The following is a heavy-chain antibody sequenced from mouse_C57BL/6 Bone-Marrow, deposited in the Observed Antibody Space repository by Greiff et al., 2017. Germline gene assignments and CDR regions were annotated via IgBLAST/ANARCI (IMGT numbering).Heavy chain of an antibody. J-gene: IGHJ2*01. V-gene: IGHV1-54*01. CDR2: INPGSGGT. CDR3: ARSPAGFDYFDY. CDR1: GYAFTNYL. D-gene: IGHD2-2*01. Sequence: GELVRPGTSVKVSCKASGYAFTNYLIEWVKQRPGQGLEWIGVINPGSGGTNYNEKFKGKATLTADKSSSTAYMQLSSLTSEDSAVYFCARSPAGFDYFDYWGQGTTLTVSS.